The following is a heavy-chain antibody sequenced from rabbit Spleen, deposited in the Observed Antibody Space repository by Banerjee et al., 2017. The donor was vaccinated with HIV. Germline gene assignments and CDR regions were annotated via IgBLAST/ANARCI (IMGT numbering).Heavy chain of an antibody. CDR3: ARDLVAIIGWNFNL. J-gene: IGHJ4*01. CDR1: GVSLNDKDV. D-gene: IGHD1-1*01. V-gene: IGHV1S40*01. CDR2: INMFTGKS. Sequence: QSLEESGGDLVKPGASLTLTCKASGVSLNDKDVMCWVRQAPGKGLEWVACINMFTGKSVYASWAKGRFTMSRTSSTTVTLQMTSLTAADTATYFCARDLVAIIGWNFNLWGPGTLVTVS.